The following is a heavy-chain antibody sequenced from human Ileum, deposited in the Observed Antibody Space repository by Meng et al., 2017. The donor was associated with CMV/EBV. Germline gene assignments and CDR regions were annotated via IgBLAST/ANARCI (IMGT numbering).Heavy chain of an antibody. V-gene: IGHV3-15*01. Sequence: GESLKISCAASGFTFSNAWMSWVRQAPGKGLEWVGRIKSKTDGGTTDYAAPVKGRFTISRDDSKNTLYLQMNSLKTEDTAVYYCTTDRIVVVPAATYYYYGMDVWGQGTTVTVSS. CDR3: TTDRIVVVPAATYYYYGMDV. CDR2: IKSKTDGGTT. D-gene: IGHD2-2*01. J-gene: IGHJ6*02. CDR1: GFTFSNAW.